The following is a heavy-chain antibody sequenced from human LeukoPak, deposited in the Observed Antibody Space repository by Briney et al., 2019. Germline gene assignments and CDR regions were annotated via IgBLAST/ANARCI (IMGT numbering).Heavy chain of an antibody. CDR3: ARDASYSSLCRFDRSVDY. D-gene: IGHD6-6*01. J-gene: IGHJ4*02. CDR2: IRSSSSYL. CDR1: GFTFIYYS. Sequence: GGSLRLCCAASGFTFIYYSMNSVRQAPAKGLGLVSSIRSSSSYLYYADSVKDRYTISSDKAKISLYLRMNSLRHEGMAVVYCARDASYSSLCRFDRSVDYWGQGTLVTVSS. V-gene: IGHV3-21*01.